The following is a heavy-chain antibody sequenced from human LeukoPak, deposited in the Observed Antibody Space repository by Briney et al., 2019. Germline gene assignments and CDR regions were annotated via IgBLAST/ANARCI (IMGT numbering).Heavy chain of an antibody. CDR1: GGTFSSYA. Sequence: ASVKVSCKASGGTFSSYAISWVRQAPGQGLEWMGRIIPILGIANYAQKFQGRVTITADKSTSTAYMELSSLRSEGTAVYYCASEPYLTYYYYGMDVWGQGTTVTVSS. CDR3: ASEPYLTYYYYGMDV. D-gene: IGHD2/OR15-2a*01. J-gene: IGHJ6*02. CDR2: IIPILGIA. V-gene: IGHV1-69*04.